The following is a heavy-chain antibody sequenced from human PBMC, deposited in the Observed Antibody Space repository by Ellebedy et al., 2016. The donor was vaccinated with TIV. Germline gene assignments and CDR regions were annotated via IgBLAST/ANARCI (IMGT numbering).Heavy chain of an antibody. CDR1: GFIFTDYY. Sequence: PGGSLRLSCAASGFIFTDYYMNWMRQRPGKGLEWLAHIAGGEDSGAAIKFYGDSVRGRFTISRDNANNLLYLDMKSLRVEDTAVYFCTRGVVSHHWGHGSLVTVSS. CDR2: IAGGEDSGAAIK. V-gene: IGHV3-11*01. CDR3: TRGVVSHH. J-gene: IGHJ5*02. D-gene: IGHD3-3*01.